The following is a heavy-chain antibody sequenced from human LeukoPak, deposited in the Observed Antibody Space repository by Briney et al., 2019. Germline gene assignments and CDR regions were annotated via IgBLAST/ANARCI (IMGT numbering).Heavy chain of an antibody. CDR2: IKSKTDGGTT. V-gene: IGHV3-15*01. CDR3: TTGWELPPEEAFDI. J-gene: IGHJ3*02. CDR1: GFTFSNAW. Sequence: GGSLRLSCAASGFTFSNAWMSWVRQAPGKGLEWVGRIKSKTDGGTTDYAAPVKGRFTISRDDSKNTLYLQMNSLKTEDTAVYYCTTGWELPPEEAFDIWGQGTMVTVSS. D-gene: IGHD1-26*01.